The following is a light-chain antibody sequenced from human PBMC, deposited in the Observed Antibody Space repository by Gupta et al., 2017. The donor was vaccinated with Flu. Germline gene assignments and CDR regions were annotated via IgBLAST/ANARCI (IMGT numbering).Light chain of an antibody. CDR1: SLRSNY. J-gene: IGLJ2*01. CDR3: NSRDTSGNHPVV. V-gene: IGLV3-19*01. CDR2: GKN. Sequence: QTVRITCQGDSLRSNYASWYRQKPGQAPVLVFYGKNNRPSGIPDRCSTSSSGSTGSLTITGAQAEDEADYYCNSRDTSGNHPVVFGGGTKLTVL.